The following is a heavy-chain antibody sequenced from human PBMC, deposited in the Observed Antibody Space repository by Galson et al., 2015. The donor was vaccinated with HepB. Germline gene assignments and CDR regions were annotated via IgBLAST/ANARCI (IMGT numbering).Heavy chain of an antibody. CDR3: AGDLETGEWGGGGY. Sequence: SVKVSCKASGSSFTSYYMHWVRQAPGQGLEWMGIINPSGGSTRYAQKFQGRVSMTRDTSTSTVYMDLSSLRSEDTAIYYCAGDLETGEWGGGGYWGQGTLVTVSS. J-gene: IGHJ4*02. D-gene: IGHD7-27*01. CDR1: GSSFTSYY. CDR2: INPSGGST. V-gene: IGHV1-46*01.